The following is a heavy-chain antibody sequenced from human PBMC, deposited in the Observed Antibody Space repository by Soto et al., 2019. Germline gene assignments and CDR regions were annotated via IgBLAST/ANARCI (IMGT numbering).Heavy chain of an antibody. V-gene: IGHV3-23*01. D-gene: IGHD2-8*02. CDR2: ISGSGGST. CDR3: AKGGLSWYNFDY. Sequence: GGSLRLSCAASGFTFSSYAMSWVRQAPGKGLEWVSAISGSGGSTYYAASVKGRFTISRDNSKNTLYLQMNSLRAEDTAVYYCAKGGLSWYNFDYWGQGTLVTVSS. CDR1: GFTFSSYA. J-gene: IGHJ4*02.